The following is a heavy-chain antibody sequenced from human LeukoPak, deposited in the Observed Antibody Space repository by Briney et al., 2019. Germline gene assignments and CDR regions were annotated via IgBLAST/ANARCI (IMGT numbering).Heavy chain of an antibody. CDR2: TWHSGSST. V-gene: IGHV4-39*07. J-gene: IGHJ4*02. CDR3: ARGNEYTWWQ. CDR1: GGSISSSSYY. Sequence: SETLSLTCTVSGGSISSSSYYWGWIRQPPGKGLEWIGETWHSGSSTNYNPSLKSRVTISVDKPKSQFSLKLTSVTAADTAIYYCARGNEYTWWQWSQGTLVTVSS. D-gene: IGHD2-15*01.